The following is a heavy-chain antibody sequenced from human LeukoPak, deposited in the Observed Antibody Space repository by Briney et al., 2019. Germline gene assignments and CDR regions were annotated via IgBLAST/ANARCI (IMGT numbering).Heavy chain of an antibody. D-gene: IGHD2-2*01. Sequence: SETLSLTCTVPGGSISSYYWSWIRQPPGKGQEWIGYIYYSGSTYYNPSLKSRVTISVDTSKNQFSLKLSSVTAADTAVYYCTLTRRAFTFATDQYGMDVWGQGTTVTVSS. CDR3: TLTRRAFTFATDQYGMDV. CDR1: GGSISSYY. V-gene: IGHV4-59*06. J-gene: IGHJ6*02. CDR2: IYYSGST.